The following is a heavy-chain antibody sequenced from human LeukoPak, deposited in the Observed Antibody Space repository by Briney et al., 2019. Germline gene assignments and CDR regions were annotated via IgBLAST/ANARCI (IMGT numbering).Heavy chain of an antibody. V-gene: IGHV4-39*01. CDR3: ARRKDRWYSSSWYYFDY. D-gene: IGHD6-13*01. Sequence: SETLSLTCTVSGGSISSSSYYWGWIRQPPGEGLEWIGSIYYSGSTYYNPSLKSRVTISVDTSKNQFSLKLSSVTAADTAVYYCARRKDRWYSSSWYYFDYWGQGTLVTVSS. J-gene: IGHJ4*02. CDR1: GGSISSSSYY. CDR2: IYYSGST.